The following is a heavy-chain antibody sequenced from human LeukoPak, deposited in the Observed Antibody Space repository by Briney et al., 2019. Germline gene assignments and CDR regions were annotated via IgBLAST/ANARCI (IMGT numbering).Heavy chain of an antibody. CDR2: IYYSGST. D-gene: IGHD5-18*01. CDR3: ASNSGYSYGLVDY. J-gene: IGHJ4*02. V-gene: IGHV4-39*01. CDR1: GGSISSSSYY. Sequence: SETLSLTCTVSGGSISSSSYYWGWIRQPPGKGLEWIGSIYYSGSTYYNPSLKSRVTISVDTSKNQFSLKLSSVTAADTAVYYCASNSGYSYGLVDYWGQGTLVTVSS.